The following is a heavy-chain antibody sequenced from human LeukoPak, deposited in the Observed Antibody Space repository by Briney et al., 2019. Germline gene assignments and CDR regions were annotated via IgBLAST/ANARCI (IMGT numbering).Heavy chain of an antibody. D-gene: IGHD1-26*01. CDR3: ARVGSYSDWFDP. Sequence: SETLSLTCTLSGGSISSYYWSWIRQPPGKGLERIGYTYYSGSTNYNPSLKSRVTISVDTSKNQCSLKLSSVTAADTAVYYCARVGSYSDWFDPWGQGTLVTVSS. J-gene: IGHJ5*02. V-gene: IGHV4-59*01. CDR2: TYYSGST. CDR1: GGSISSYY.